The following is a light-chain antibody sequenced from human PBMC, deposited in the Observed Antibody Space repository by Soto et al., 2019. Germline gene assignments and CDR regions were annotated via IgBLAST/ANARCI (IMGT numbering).Light chain of an antibody. J-gene: IGLJ2*01. CDR3: SSYTSGSTLVV. V-gene: IGLV2-14*01. Sequence: QSALTQPASVSGSPGQSITISCTGTSSDVGGYNYVSWYQQHPGKAPKLMIYEVSNRPSEVSNRFSGSKFGNTASLTISGLQAEDEGNYYCSSYTSGSTLVVFGGGTKLTVL. CDR1: SSDVGGYNY. CDR2: EVS.